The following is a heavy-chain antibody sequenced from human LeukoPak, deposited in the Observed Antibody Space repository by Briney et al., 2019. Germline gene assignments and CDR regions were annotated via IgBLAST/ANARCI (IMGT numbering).Heavy chain of an antibody. CDR2: FYYSGSP. CDR1: CASIISYH. CDR3: ATYYDSGVYYTF. J-gene: IGHJ4*02. V-gene: IGHV4-59*08. Sequence: SETLSLTCAASCASIISYHCGWIRQPPGKRLEWIGHFYYSGSPNYTPSLRSRLTMSVDTSKNQFSLRLASATAADTALYYWATYYDSGVYYTFCGLGILVTVSS. D-gene: IGHD3-22*01.